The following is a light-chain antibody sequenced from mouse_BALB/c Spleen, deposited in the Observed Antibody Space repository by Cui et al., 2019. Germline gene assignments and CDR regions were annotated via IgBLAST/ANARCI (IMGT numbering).Light chain of an antibody. J-gene: IGKJ5*01. CDR3: HQYLSSLT. CDR2: WAS. Sequence: NIMMTQSQSSLAMSAAEKATISCKSSQIVLYSSNHETYLAWYQQKPGQSPKLLIYWASTRESGVPDRFTGSGSGTDFTLTISSVQAEDLAVYYCHQYLSSLTFGAGTKLGLK. V-gene: IGKV8-27*01. CDR1: QIVLYSSNHETY.